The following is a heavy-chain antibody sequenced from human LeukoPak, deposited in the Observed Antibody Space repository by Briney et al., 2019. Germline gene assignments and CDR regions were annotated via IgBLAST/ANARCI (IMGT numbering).Heavy chain of an antibody. D-gene: IGHD2-15*01. CDR3: ARGIDCSGGSCYLDY. CDR1: GGSISSYY. V-gene: IGHV4-59*12. CDR2: IYHSGST. Sequence: SETLSLTCTVSGGSISSYYWSWIRQPPGKGLECIGYIYHSGSTYYNPSLKSRVTISVDRSKNQFSLKLSSVTAADTAVYYCARGIDCSGGSCYLDYWGQGTLVTVSS. J-gene: IGHJ4*02.